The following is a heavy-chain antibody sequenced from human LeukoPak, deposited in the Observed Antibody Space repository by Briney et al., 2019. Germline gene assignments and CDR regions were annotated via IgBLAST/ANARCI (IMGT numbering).Heavy chain of an antibody. J-gene: IGHJ4*02. D-gene: IGHD6-6*01. CDR3: ARLDSSSSGRGFDY. Sequence: GASVKVSCKASGGTFSSYTISWVRQAPGQGLEWMGWMNPNSGNTGYAQKFQGRVTMTRNTSISTAYMELSSLRSEDTAVYYCARLDSSSSGRGFDYWGQGTLVTVSS. CDR2: MNPNSGNT. V-gene: IGHV1-8*02. CDR1: GGTFSSYT.